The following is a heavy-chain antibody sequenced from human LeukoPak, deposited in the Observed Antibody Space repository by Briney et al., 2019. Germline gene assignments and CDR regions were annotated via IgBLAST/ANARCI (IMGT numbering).Heavy chain of an antibody. Sequence: SETLSLTCAVSGGSISSGSYYWSWIRQPAGKGLEWIGRIYTSGSTNYNPSLKSRVTISVDTSKNQFSLKLRSVTAADTAVYYCAREKDYYGSSGSYARQFDYWGQGNLVTVSS. CDR2: IYTSGST. J-gene: IGHJ4*02. V-gene: IGHV4-61*02. CDR1: GGSISSGSYY. D-gene: IGHD3-22*01. CDR3: AREKDYYGSSGSYARQFDY.